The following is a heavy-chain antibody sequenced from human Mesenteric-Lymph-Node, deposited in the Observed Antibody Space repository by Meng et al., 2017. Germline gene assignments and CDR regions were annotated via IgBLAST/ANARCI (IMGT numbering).Heavy chain of an antibody. D-gene: IGHD4-17*01. Sequence: GGSLRLSCAASGFTFSSYSMNWVRQTPGKGPEWVSRIHPDGTTTSYADSVKGRFTISRDNAKNTLYLQMNSLRAEDTAVYYCATDSPTVTTIDYWGQGTLVTVSS. CDR2: IHPDGTTT. CDR1: GFTFSSYS. J-gene: IGHJ4*02. CDR3: ATDSPTVTTIDY. V-gene: IGHV3-74*01.